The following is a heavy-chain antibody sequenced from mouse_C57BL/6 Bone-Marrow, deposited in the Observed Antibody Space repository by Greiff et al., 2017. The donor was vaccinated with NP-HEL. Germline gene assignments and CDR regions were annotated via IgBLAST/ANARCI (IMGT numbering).Heavy chain of an antibody. CDR3: ARHRGSSFYAMDY. D-gene: IGHD1-1*01. J-gene: IGHJ4*01. CDR1: GFTFSDYY. CDR2: ISNGGGST. Sequence: DVKLVESGGGLVQPGGSLKLSCAASGFTFSDYYMYWVRQTPEKRLEWVAYISNGGGSTYYPDTVKGRFTISRDNAKNTLYLQMSRLKSEDTAMYYCARHRGSSFYAMDYWGQGTSVTVSS. V-gene: IGHV5-12*01.